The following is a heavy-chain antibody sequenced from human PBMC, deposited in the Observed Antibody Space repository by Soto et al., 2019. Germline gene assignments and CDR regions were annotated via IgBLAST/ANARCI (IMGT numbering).Heavy chain of an antibody. CDR1: GFTFSRYD. V-gene: IGHV3-30*04. CDR2: ISIDGKTK. D-gene: IGHD3-22*01. Sequence: GGSLRLSCAASGFTFSRYDFHWVRQPPGKGLEWLAVISIDGKTKYYADSVKGRFTISRDNSKSTLYLDMNSLRGDDTAVYYCARDRLNYYDSSGYYTGIDYWGQGTLVTVSS. J-gene: IGHJ4*02. CDR3: ARDRLNYYDSSGYYTGIDY.